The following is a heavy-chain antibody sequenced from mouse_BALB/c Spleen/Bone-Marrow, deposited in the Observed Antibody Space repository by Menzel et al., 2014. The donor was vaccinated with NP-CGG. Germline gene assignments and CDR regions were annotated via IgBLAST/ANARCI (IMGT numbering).Heavy chain of an antibody. CDR2: INPYNGDT. V-gene: IGHV1-37*01. D-gene: IGHD2-3*01. CDR3: GGQDGYYGGFAY. J-gene: IGHJ3*01. CDR1: GYSFTGYF. Sequence: VQLKHSGPELVKPGASVKISCKASGYSFTGYFMNWVKQSHGKSLEWIGRINPYNGDTFYNQKFKGKATLTVDKSSSTAHMELPSLTSEDSAVYYCGGQDGYYGGFAYWGQGTLVTVSA.